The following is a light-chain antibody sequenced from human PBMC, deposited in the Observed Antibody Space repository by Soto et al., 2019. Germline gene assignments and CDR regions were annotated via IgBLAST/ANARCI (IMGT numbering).Light chain of an antibody. J-gene: IGKJ1*01. Sequence: DIQVTQSPSSLSASVGDRVTITCRASESIRTYVNWYQQHPGKAPKLLIFGAANLQNGVPSRFGGSGSGTDFSLSISGLQVEDFATYYCQQNHTAPYTFGQGTKV. CDR2: GAA. CDR3: QQNHTAPYT. CDR1: ESIRTY. V-gene: IGKV1-39*01.